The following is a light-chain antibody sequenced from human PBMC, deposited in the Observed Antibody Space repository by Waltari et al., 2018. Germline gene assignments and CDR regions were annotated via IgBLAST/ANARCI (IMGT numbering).Light chain of an antibody. V-gene: IGLV2-23*01. CDR3: CSYAGGTTSVL. J-gene: IGLJ2*01. CDR2: EGS. Sequence: QSALTQPASVSGSPGQSITISCTGTSRDVGTYNLVSWYQYHSGKGPKVMIYEGSKRPSGVSNRFSGSESGNTASLTIAGLQAEDEADYYCCSYAGGTTSVLFGGGTKLTVL. CDR1: SRDVGTYNL.